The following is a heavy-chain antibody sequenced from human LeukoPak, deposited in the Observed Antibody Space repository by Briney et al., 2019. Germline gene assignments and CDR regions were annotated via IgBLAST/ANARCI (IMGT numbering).Heavy chain of an antibody. CDR1: GYTFTSYG. CDR2: ISAYSGGT. CDR3: ARDPQEYCGGGSCYLYYFDY. V-gene: IGHV1-2*02. Sequence: GASVKVSCKASGYTFTSYGISWVRQAPGQGLEWMGWISAYSGGTSYAQKFQGRVTMTRDMSISTAYMELSRLRSDDTAVYYCARDPQEYCGGGSCYLYYFDYWGQGTLVTVSS. J-gene: IGHJ4*02. D-gene: IGHD2-15*01.